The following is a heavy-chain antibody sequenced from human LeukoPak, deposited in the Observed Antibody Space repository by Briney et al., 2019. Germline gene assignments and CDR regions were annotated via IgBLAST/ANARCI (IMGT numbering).Heavy chain of an antibody. Sequence: GGSLRLSCVASGFSFNTFAMDWVRQAPGKGLEWVAGISNDGNNQYYVDSVKGRFTISRDNSKNTLYLQLNSLRAEDTAVYYCARDRYGSVTGNFDLWGRGTLVTVSS. CDR2: ISNDGNNQ. CDR1: GFSFNTFA. V-gene: IGHV3-30*03. CDR3: ARDRYGSVTGNFDL. D-gene: IGHD3-10*01. J-gene: IGHJ2*01.